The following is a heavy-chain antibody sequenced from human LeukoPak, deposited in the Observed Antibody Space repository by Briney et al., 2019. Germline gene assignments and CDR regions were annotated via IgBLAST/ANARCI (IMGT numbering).Heavy chain of an antibody. Sequence: SETLSLTCAVSGGSFSGYYWSWTRQPPGKGLEWIGEIDHSGSTNYNPSLKSRVTISLDTSKNQFSLKLSSVTAADTALYYCARSSMVRGSPLDYWGQGTLVTVSS. D-gene: IGHD3-10*01. V-gene: IGHV4-34*01. CDR1: GGSFSGYY. J-gene: IGHJ4*02. CDR3: ARSSMVRGSPLDY. CDR2: IDHSGST.